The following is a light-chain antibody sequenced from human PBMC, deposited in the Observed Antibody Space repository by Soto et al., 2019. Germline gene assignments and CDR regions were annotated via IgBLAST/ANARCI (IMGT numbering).Light chain of an antibody. Sequence: QSALTQPASVSGSPGQSITISCTGTSSDVGGYNYVSWYQQHPGKAPKFMIYDVSNRPSGVSNRFSGSKSGNTASLTISGLQAEDEADYYCSSYTTSNTRQTVVGPRTKVTVL. V-gene: IGLV2-14*01. J-gene: IGLJ1*01. CDR1: SSDVGGYNY. CDR3: SSYTTSNTRQTV. CDR2: DVS.